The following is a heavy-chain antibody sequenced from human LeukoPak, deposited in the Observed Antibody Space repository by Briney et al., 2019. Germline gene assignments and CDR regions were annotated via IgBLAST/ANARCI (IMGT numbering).Heavy chain of an antibody. D-gene: IGHD2-15*01. CDR1: GFTFSNYW. V-gene: IGHV3-74*01. Sequence: GGPLRLSCAASGFTFSNYWMHWVRQVPGKGPVWVSRIQSDGSTARYADSVQGRFTISRDNAKNTLYLQMNSLKAEDTAVYYCTRDQSTISTATYALDVWGQGTAVIVAS. J-gene: IGHJ6*02. CDR3: TRDQSTISTATYALDV. CDR2: IQSDGSTA.